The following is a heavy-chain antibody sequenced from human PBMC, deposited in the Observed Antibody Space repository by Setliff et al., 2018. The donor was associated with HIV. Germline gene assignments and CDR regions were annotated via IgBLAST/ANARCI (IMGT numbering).Heavy chain of an antibody. V-gene: IGHV1-2*02. CDR3: ARDPTLDDSNPFDI. CDR2: INPDNGVT. J-gene: IGHJ3*02. D-gene: IGHD3-22*01. CDR1: GYSFTGYY. Sequence: EASVKVSCKASGYSFTGYYIHWVRQAPGQGLEWMGWINPDNGVTYYRQTFQGRVTMTRDTSIDTAYMDLGSLRSDDTALYYCARDPTLDDSNPFDIWGQGTMVTVSS.